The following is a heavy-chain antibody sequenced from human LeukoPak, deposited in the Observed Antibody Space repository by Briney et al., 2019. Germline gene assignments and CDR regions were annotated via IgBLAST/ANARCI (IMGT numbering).Heavy chain of an antibody. CDR1: GFVLSDYH. D-gene: IGHD2/OR15-2a*01. Sequence: GGSLRLSCAATGFVLSDYHMDWVRQAPGKGLEWVGRVLTYSYTTQYAASVEGRFTVSRDDSKNSLFLQMDSLKTEDTAVYYCVRGQNSFYIWGHGTMVTVSS. V-gene: IGHV3-72*01. J-gene: IGHJ3*02. CDR2: VLTYSYTT. CDR3: VRGQNSFYI.